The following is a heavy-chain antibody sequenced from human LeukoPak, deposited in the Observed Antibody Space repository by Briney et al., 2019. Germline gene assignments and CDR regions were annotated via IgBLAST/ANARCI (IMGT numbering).Heavy chain of an antibody. Sequence: SGPTLVNPTQTVTLTCSFFGFPLSTSGVGVGWIRQSPGKPLEWLGVIDWDEDKFYSPSLKSRLTINKVTSKNQVVLIMTNLDPVDTATYYCVYRPRRSIPATHWGQGILVTVSS. J-gene: IGHJ4*02. D-gene: IGHD6-6*01. CDR1: GFPLSTSGVG. V-gene: IGHV2-5*02. CDR2: IDWDEDK. CDR3: VYRPRRSIPATH.